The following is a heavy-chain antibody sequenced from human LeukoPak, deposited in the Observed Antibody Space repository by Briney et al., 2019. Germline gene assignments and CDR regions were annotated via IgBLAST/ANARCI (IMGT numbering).Heavy chain of an antibody. CDR1: GYTFTVYY. CDR3: GGVKRLQRPINWFAP. Sequence: ASVTVSFTASGYTFTVYYMHWGRRAPGPGLEWMGWINPNNDGTNHARKFPGRVTMPRKTSIRTGYMELTRLRSAGTAVYYCGGVKRLQRPINWFAPWGQGTLVTVSS. D-gene: IGHD5-24*01. CDR2: INPNNDGT. V-gene: IGHV1-2*02. J-gene: IGHJ5*02.